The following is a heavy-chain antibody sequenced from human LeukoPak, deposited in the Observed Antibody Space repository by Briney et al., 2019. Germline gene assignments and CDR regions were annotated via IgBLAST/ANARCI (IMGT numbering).Heavy chain of an antibody. CDR1: GGSFSGYY. CDR2: IYYSGSS. CDR3: AREETDSEAFDI. V-gene: IGHV4-34*09. Sequence: MPSETLSLTCAVYGGSFSGYYWSWIRQLPGKGLEWIGYIYYSGSSYYHPSLKSRVTISVDTSKNQFSLKLNSVTAADTAVYYCAREETDSEAFDIWGQGTMVTVSS. J-gene: IGHJ3*02. D-gene: IGHD2-21*01.